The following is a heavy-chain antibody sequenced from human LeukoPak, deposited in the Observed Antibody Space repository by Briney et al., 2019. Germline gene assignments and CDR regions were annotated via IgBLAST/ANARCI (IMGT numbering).Heavy chain of an antibody. Sequence: PGGSLRLSCAASGFTFSSYGMHWVRQAPGKGLEWVAVISYDGTNIYYADSVKGRFTISRDNSKNTLYLQMNSLRTEDTAVYYCAKGQGNGWYSPAYFDYWGQGALVTVSS. CDR1: GFTFSSYG. J-gene: IGHJ4*02. CDR3: AKGQGNGWYSPAYFDY. V-gene: IGHV3-30*18. D-gene: IGHD6-19*01. CDR2: ISYDGTNI.